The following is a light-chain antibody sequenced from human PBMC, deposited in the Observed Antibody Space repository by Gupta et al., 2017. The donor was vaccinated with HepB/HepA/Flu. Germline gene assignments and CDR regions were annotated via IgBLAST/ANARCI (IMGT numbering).Light chain of an antibody. CDR1: QSVRSN. CDR2: GAS. V-gene: IGKV3-15*01. CDR3: QQYNSWPRA. J-gene: IGKJ1*01. Sequence: EIVMTQSPVTLSVSPGERATLSCRASQSVRSNLAWYQQKPGQTPRHLIYGASTRATGIPARFSGSGSGTEFTLTISSLQSEDFAVYYCQQYNSWPRAFGQGTKVEIK.